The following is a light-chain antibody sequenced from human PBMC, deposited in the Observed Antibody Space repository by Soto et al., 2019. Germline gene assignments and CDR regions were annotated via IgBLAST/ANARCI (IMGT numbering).Light chain of an antibody. J-gene: IGLJ2*01. V-gene: IGLV2-14*01. CDR1: SSDVGGYKY. CDR2: EVN. Sequence: QSVLTQPASVSGSPGQSITISCTGTSSDVGGYKYVSWYQLHPDKAPKLMIYEVNNRPSGVSNRFSGSKSGNTASLSISGVQAEDEADYYCSSYTSDGTYLLFGGGTKLTVL. CDR3: SSYTSDGTYLL.